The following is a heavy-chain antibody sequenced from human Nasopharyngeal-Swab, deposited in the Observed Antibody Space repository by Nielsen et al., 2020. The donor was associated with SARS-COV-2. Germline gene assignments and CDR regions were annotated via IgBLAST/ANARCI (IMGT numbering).Heavy chain of an antibody. CDR2: INPSGGST. V-gene: IGHV1-46*01. J-gene: IGHJ3*02. Sequence: ASLKVSCKASGYTFTGYYMHWVRQAPGQGLEWMGIINPSGGSTSYAQKFQGRVTMTRDTSTSTVYMELSSLRSEDTAVYYCAREMRSGIAVASDAFDIWGQGTMVTVSS. CDR3: AREMRSGIAVASDAFDI. D-gene: IGHD6-19*01. CDR1: GYTFTGYY.